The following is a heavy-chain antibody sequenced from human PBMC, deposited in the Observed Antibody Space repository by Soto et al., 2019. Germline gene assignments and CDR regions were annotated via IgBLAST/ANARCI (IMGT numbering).Heavy chain of an antibody. Sequence: PGGSLRLSCAASGFTFSSYAMSWVRQAPGKGLEWVSAISGSGGSTYYADSVKGRFTISRDNSKNTLYLQMNSLRAEDTAVYYCAKDGRYFDILTGYYPIDYWGQGTLVTVSS. D-gene: IGHD3-9*01. V-gene: IGHV3-23*01. CDR3: AKDGRYFDILTGYYPIDY. J-gene: IGHJ4*02. CDR1: GFTFSSYA. CDR2: ISGSGGST.